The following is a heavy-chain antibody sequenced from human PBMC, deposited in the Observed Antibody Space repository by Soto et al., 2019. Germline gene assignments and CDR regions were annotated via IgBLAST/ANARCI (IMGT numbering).Heavy chain of an antibody. J-gene: IGHJ5*02. Sequence: PSETLSLTCAVYGGSFSGYYWSWIRQPPGKGLEWIGEINHSGSTNYNPSLKSRVTISVDTSKNQFSLKLSSVTAADTAVYYCARGSGRYGHSNWFDPWGQGTLVTVPQ. CDR3: ARGSGRYGHSNWFDP. D-gene: IGHD5-18*01. CDR1: GGSFSGYY. CDR2: INHSGST. V-gene: IGHV4-34*01.